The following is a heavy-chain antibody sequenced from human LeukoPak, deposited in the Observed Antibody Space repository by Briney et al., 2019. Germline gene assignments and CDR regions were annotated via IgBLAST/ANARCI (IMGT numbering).Heavy chain of an antibody. D-gene: IGHD1-26*01. CDR1: GYSFSSYW. CDR2: IYPGASDT. Sequence: GESLKISCQGSGYSFSSYWIGWVRQMPGKGLEWMGIIYPGASDTRYSPSFQGQVTISADNFISTAYLQWSSLKASNTAMYYCARGGIVGSAFDYWSQGTLVTVSS. J-gene: IGHJ4*02. V-gene: IGHV5-51*01. CDR3: ARGGIVGSAFDY.